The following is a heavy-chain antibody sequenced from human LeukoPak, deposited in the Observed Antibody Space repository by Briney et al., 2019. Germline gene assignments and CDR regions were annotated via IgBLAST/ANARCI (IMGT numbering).Heavy chain of an antibody. CDR3: AKGMRDYVWGSYRYTYYFDY. J-gene: IGHJ4*02. CDR2: ISYDGSNK. Sequence: GGSLRLSCAASGFTFSSYGMHWVRQAPGKGLEWVAVISYDGSNKYYADSVKGRFTISRDNSKNTLYLQMNSLRAEDTAVYYCAKGMRDYVWGSYRYTYYFDYWGQGTLVTVSS. CDR1: GFTFSSYG. D-gene: IGHD3-16*02. V-gene: IGHV3-30*18.